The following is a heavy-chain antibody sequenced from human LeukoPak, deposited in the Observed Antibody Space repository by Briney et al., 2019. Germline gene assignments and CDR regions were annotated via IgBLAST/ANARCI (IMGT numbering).Heavy chain of an antibody. CDR1: GGSFSGYY. V-gene: IGHV4-34*01. D-gene: IGHD3-10*01. Sequence: PSGTLSLTCAVYGGSFSGYYWSWIRQPPGKGLEWIGEINHSGSTNYNPSLKSRVTISVDTSKNQFSLKLSSVTAADTAVYYCARGRITMVRGVIIRGWFDPWGQGTLVTVSS. CDR2: INHSGST. CDR3: ARGRITMVRGVIIRGWFDP. J-gene: IGHJ5*02.